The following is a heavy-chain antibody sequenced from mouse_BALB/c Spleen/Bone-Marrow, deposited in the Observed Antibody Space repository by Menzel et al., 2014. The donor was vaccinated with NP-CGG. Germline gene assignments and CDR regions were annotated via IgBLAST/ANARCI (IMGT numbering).Heavy chain of an antibody. CDR1: GFNIKDTY. J-gene: IGHJ2*01. Sequence: EVKLMESGAELVKPGASVKLSCTASGFNIKDTYMHWVKQRPEQGLEWIGGIDPANGNTKYDPKFQGKATVTADTSSNTAYLQLSSLTSEDTAVYYCASYYYGHYFDYWGQGTTLTVSS. CDR2: IDPANGNT. V-gene: IGHV14-3*02. D-gene: IGHD1-1*01. CDR3: ASYYYGHYFDY.